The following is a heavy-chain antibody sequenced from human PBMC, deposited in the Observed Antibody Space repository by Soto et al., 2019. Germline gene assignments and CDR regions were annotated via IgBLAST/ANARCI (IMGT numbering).Heavy chain of an antibody. CDR1: DDSISGANW. D-gene: IGHD1-20*01. Sequence: QVQLQESGPGLVKPSGTLSLTCAVSDDSISGANWWNWVRQPPGKGLEWIGEIFQSGSSNYNPSLQIRVTMSVDKSKKFLSLKLDSVTAADTAVYYCAREVSGIQAFDSWGQGIVVTVSS. V-gene: IGHV4-4*02. CDR2: IFQSGSS. CDR3: AREVSGIQAFDS. J-gene: IGHJ4*02.